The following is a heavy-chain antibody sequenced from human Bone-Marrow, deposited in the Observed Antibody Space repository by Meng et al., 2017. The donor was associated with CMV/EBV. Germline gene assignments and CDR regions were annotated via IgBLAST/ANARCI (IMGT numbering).Heavy chain of an antibody. Sequence: SETLSLTCAVYGVSFSGYYWSWIRQPPGKGLEWIGEINHRGSTNYNPSLKSRITISVDTSKNQFSLKLSSVTVADTAVYYCARASEEAGFDYWGQGTLVTVSS. CDR1: GVSFSGYY. J-gene: IGHJ4*02. CDR2: INHRGST. CDR3: ARASEEAGFDY. V-gene: IGHV4-34*01. D-gene: IGHD6-13*01.